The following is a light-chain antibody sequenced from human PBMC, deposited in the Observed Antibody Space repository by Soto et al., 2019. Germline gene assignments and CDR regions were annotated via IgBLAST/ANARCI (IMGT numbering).Light chain of an antibody. J-gene: IGKJ5*01. Sequence: EIVLTQSPGTLSLSPGERATLSCRASQSVSSSYLAWYQQKPGQAPRLLIYGASSRATGIPDKFSGSGSGTDFTLTISRLEPEDFAVYYCQQYTSSITFGQGTRLQMK. V-gene: IGKV3-20*01. CDR3: QQYTSSIT. CDR2: GAS. CDR1: QSVSSSY.